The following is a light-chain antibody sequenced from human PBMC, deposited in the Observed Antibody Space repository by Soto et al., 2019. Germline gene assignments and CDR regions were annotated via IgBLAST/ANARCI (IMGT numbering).Light chain of an antibody. V-gene: IGLV2-8*01. CDR2: EVS. CDR3: SSCAGSNNLV. Sequence: QSALTQPPSASGSPGQSVTISCTGTSSDVGACNYVSWFQQHPGKAPKLMIYEVSKRPSGVPDRFSGSKSGSTASLTVSGLQAEDEADYCCSSCAGSNNLVFGGGTKLTVL. J-gene: IGLJ2*01. CDR1: SSDVGACNY.